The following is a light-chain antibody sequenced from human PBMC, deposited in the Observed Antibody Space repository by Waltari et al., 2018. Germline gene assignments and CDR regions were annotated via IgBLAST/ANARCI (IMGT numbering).Light chain of an antibody. CDR3: HSRCSSGDVV. J-gene: IGLJ2*01. V-gene: IGLV3-19*01. Sequence: SSELTQDPAVSVALGQTVRITCQGDSLRTYYVSWFQQKPGQAPALVIYGKNNRPSGIPERLSASTAGSTSSLTIIGAQAEDEADYYFHSRCSSGDVVIGGGTKLTVV. CDR2: GKN. CDR1: SLRTYY.